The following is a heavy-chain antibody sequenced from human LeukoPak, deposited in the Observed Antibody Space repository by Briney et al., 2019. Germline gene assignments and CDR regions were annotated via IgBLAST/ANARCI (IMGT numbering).Heavy chain of an antibody. V-gene: IGHV3-11*01. D-gene: IGHD6-13*01. CDR3: ARGYSSSWYLGWFDP. CDR2: ISSSGSTI. Sequence: GGSLRLSCAASGFTFSDYYMSWLRQAPGKGLEWVSYISSSGSTIYYADSVKGRFTISRDNAKNSLYLQMNSLRAEDTAVYYCARGYSSSWYLGWFDPWGQGTLVTVSS. CDR1: GFTFSDYY. J-gene: IGHJ5*02.